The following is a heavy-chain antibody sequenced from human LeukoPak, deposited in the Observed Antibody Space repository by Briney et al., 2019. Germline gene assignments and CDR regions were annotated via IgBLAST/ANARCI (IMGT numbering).Heavy chain of an antibody. CDR3: ARGRGDYVWGSYRSVYYFDY. J-gene: IGHJ4*02. D-gene: IGHD3-16*02. CDR1: GGSISTYY. Sequence: SETLSLTCTVSGGSISTYYWSWIRQPPGKGLEWIGGINHSGSTNYNPSLKSRVTISVDTSKNQFSLKLSSVTAADTAVYYCARGRGDYVWGSYRSVYYFDYWGQGTLVTVSS. V-gene: IGHV4-34*01. CDR2: INHSGST.